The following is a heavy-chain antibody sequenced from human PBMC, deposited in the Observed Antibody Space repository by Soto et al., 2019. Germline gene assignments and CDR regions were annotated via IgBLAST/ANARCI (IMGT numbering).Heavy chain of an antibody. Sequence: QVQLVESGGGVIQPGRSLRLSCAASGFYLSSSGMHWVRQAPGKGLEWVAVIYYDESDKVYSDSVRGRLTVSKDDSKNTLYLQMTSLRAEDTAMYFCARSRDGYNHGLNSWCQGTLVTVSS. CDR3: ARSRDGYNHGLNS. D-gene: IGHD5-12*01. CDR2: IYYDESDK. V-gene: IGHV3-33*01. J-gene: IGHJ4*02. CDR1: GFYLSSSG.